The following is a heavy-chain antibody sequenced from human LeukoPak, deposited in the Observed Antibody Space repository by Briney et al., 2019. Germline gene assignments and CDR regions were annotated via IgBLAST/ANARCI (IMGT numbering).Heavy chain of an antibody. D-gene: IGHD2-2*01. V-gene: IGHV7-4-1*02. CDR2: INTDTGNP. Sequence: ASVKVSCKASGYTFTNYAMNWVRQAPGQGLERMGWINTDTGNPTYAQGFTGRLVFSLDTSASTAYLQISSLKAEDTAIYYCARTLFGDQYQLLHNWFDPWGQGTLVTVSS. J-gene: IGHJ5*02. CDR3: ARTLFGDQYQLLHNWFDP. CDR1: GYTFTNYA.